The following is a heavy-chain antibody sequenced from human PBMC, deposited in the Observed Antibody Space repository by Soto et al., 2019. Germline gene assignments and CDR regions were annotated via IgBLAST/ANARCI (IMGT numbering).Heavy chain of an antibody. J-gene: IGHJ4*02. CDR3: ARESGDLTSNFDY. D-gene: IGHD3-10*01. Sequence: GGSLRLSCAASGFTFTRYSMNWVRQAPGKGLEWVSSISSTTNYIYYGDSMKGRFTISRDNGKNSLYLEMHSLRAEDTAVYYCARESGDLTSNFDYWGQGTLVTVSS. CDR1: GFTFTRYS. CDR2: ISSTTNYI. V-gene: IGHV3-21*06.